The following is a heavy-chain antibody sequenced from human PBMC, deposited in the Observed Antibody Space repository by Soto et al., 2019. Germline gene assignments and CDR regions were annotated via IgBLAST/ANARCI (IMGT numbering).Heavy chain of an antibody. D-gene: IGHD6-13*01. CDR2: IRSKAYGGTT. Sequence: GGSLRLSCTASGFTFGDYAMSWVRQAPGKGLEWVGFIRSKAYGGTTEYAASVKGRFTISRDGSKSIAYLQMNSLKTEDTAVYYCTRDDSSSWYSGYYYGMDVWGQGTTVTVSS. J-gene: IGHJ6*02. CDR3: TRDDSSSWYSGYYYGMDV. V-gene: IGHV3-49*04. CDR1: GFTFGDYA.